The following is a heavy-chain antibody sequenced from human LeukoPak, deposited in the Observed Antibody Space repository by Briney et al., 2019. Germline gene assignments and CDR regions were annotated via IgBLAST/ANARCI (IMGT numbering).Heavy chain of an antibody. V-gene: IGHV1-18*01. CDR3: ARDRTSTVATPSDAFDI. CDR1: GYSFISYG. J-gene: IGHJ3*02. CDR2: ISAYNGNT. Sequence: ASVKVSCKASGYSFISYGITWVRQAPGQGLEWMGWISAYNGNTNYAQKLQGRVTMTTDTSTSTAYMELKSLRSDDTAVYYCARDRTSTVATPSDAFDIWGQGTMVTVSS. D-gene: IGHD4-23*01.